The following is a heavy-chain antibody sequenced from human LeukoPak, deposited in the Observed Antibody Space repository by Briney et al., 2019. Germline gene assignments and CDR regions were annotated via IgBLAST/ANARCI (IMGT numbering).Heavy chain of an antibody. CDR1: GGSISSSSYY. Sequence: KSSETLSLTCTVSGGSISSSSYYWGWIRQPPGKGLEWIGSIYYSGSTYYNPSLKSRVTISVDKSKNQFSLKLSSVTAADTAVYYCAKQGPEHYYYYGMDVWGQGTTVTVSS. CDR2: IYYSGST. J-gene: IGHJ6*02. V-gene: IGHV4-39*07. CDR3: AKQGPEHYYYYGMDV.